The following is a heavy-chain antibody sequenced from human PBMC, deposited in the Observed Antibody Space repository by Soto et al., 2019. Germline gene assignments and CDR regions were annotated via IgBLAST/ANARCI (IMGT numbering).Heavy chain of an antibody. CDR3: AKDLKILYYYYGMDV. CDR1: GFTFSSYG. V-gene: IGHV3-30*18. CDR2: ISYDGSNK. Sequence: GGSLRLSCAASGFTFSSYGMHWVRQAPGKGLEWVAVISYDGSNKYYADSVKGRFTISRDNSKNTLYLQMNSLRAEDTAVYYCAKDLKILYYYYGMDVWGQGTTVTVS. J-gene: IGHJ6*02.